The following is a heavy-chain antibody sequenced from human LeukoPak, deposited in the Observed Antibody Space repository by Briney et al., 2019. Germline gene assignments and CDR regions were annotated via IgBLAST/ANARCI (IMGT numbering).Heavy chain of an antibody. Sequence: SGTLSLTCTVSGGSFSNFYWSWIRQPPGKGLEWIGCIYYTGSTNYNPSLKRRGAISVDTSKTHFSQKLSSATAAHTTGYYCAVQKDTSPWSHFDSWGQGTLVTVSS. CDR3: AVQKDTSPWSHFDS. V-gene: IGHV4-59*08. J-gene: IGHJ4*02. CDR1: GGSFSNFY. D-gene: IGHD2-2*01. CDR2: IYYTGST.